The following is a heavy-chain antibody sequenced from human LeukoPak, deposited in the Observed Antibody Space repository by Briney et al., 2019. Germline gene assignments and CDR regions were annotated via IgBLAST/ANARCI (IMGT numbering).Heavy chain of an antibody. CDR1: GGSISSYY. D-gene: IGHD1-26*01. J-gene: IGHJ4*02. CDR2: IYYSGST. CDR3: ASLRVVGEHY. V-gene: IGHV4-59*08. Sequence: SETLSLTCTVSGGSISSYYWSWIRQPPGKGLEWIGYIYYSGSTNYNPSLKSRVTISVDTSKNQFSLKLSSVTAADTAVYYCASLRVVGEHYWGQGTLVTVSS.